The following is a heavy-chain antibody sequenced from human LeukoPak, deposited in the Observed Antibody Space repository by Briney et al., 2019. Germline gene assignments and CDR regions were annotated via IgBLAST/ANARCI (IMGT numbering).Heavy chain of an antibody. CDR2: IYTSGST. Sequence: PSQTLSLTCTVSGGSISSGSYYWSWIRQPAGKGLEWIGRIYTSGSTNYNPSLKSRVTISVDTSKNQFSLKLSSVTAADTAVYYCARGVRYSGYDPVFDYWGQGTLVTVSS. D-gene: IGHD5-12*01. CDR3: ARGVRYSGYDPVFDY. V-gene: IGHV4-61*02. CDR1: GGSISSGSYY. J-gene: IGHJ4*02.